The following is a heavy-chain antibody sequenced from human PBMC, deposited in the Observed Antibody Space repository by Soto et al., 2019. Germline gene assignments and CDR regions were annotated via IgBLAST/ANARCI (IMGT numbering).Heavy chain of an antibody. D-gene: IGHD1-26*01. CDR1: GDSVSSNSAG. CDR2: TYYRSKWYY. Sequence: QVQLQQSGPGPVKPSQTLSLTCAITGDSVSSNSAGWSWVRQSPSRGLEWLGRTYYRSKWYYEYAVSVRGRITINPDTSKNQYSLQLNSVTPEDTAVYFCARGEQYSGRIFDYWGQGTLVTVSS. V-gene: IGHV6-1*01. CDR3: ARGEQYSGRIFDY. J-gene: IGHJ4*01.